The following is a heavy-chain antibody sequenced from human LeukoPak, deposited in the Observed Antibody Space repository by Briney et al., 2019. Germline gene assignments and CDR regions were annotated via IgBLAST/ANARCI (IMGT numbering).Heavy chain of an antibody. CDR2: IIPIFGTA. CDR3: ASVRAPSYDSSGYYPDY. Sequence: SVKVSCKASGGTFSGYAISWVRQAPGQGLEWMGGIIPIFGTANYAQKFQGRVTITADESTSTAYMELSSLRSEDTAVYYCASVRAPSYDSSGYYPDYWGQGTLVTVSS. V-gene: IGHV1-69*13. J-gene: IGHJ4*02. CDR1: GGTFSGYA. D-gene: IGHD3-22*01.